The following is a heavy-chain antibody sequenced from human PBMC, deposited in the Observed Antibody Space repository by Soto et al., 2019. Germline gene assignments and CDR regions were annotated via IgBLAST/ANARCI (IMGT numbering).Heavy chain of an antibody. D-gene: IGHD4-17*01. CDR3: AKDPEVWAPTVTTLDY. CDR1: GFTFSSYA. J-gene: IGHJ4*02. CDR2: ISGSGGST. Sequence: GGSLRLSCAASGFTFSSYAMSWVRQAPGKGLEWVSAISGSGGSTYYADSVKGRFTISRDNSKNTLYLQMNSLRAEDTAVYYCAKDPEVWAPTVTTLDYWGQGTLVTVSS. V-gene: IGHV3-23*01.